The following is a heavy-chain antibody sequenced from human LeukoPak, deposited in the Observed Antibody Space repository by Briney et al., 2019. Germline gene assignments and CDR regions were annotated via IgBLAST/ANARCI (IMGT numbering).Heavy chain of an antibody. Sequence: ASVKVSCKASGYTFTSYGTSWVRQAPGQGLEWMGWISAYNGNTNYAQKLQGRVTMTTDTSTSTAYMELRSLRSDDTAVYYCARDSDKGVYYYDSSGYFDYWGQGTLVTVSS. J-gene: IGHJ4*02. D-gene: IGHD3-22*01. CDR1: GYTFTSYG. CDR2: ISAYNGNT. CDR3: ARDSDKGVYYYDSSGYFDY. V-gene: IGHV1-18*01.